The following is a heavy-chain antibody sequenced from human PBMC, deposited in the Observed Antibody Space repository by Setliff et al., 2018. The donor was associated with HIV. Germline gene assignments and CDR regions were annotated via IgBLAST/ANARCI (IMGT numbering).Heavy chain of an antibody. CDR1: GFTFSSYW. V-gene: IGHV3-7*05. D-gene: IGHD3-9*01. CDR2: IKQDGSEK. J-gene: IGHJ3*02. CDR3: ARDYVLRYFDWVWGGDDAFDI. Sequence: PGGSLRLSCAASGFTFSSYWMSWVRQAPGKGLEWVANIKQDGSEKYYVDSVKGRFTISRDNAKNSLYLQMNSLRAEDTAVYYCARDYVLRYFDWVWGGDDAFDIWGQGTMVTVSS.